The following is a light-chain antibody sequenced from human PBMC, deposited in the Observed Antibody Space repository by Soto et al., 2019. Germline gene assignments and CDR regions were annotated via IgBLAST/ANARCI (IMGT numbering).Light chain of an antibody. CDR3: QAWGTGIGV. Sequence: QSVLTQPPSASASLGASVKLTCTLSSGHSNNAIAWLQQQPEKSPRYLMKLTSDGTHNRGEGIPDRFSGSSSGAERHLIISSLQSEDEADYYCQAWGTGIGVFGGGTQLTVL. V-gene: IGLV4-69*01. CDR1: SGHSNNA. CDR2: LTSDGTH. J-gene: IGLJ3*02.